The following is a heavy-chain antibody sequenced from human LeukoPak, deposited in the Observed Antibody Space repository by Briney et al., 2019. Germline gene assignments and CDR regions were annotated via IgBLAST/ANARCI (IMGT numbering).Heavy chain of an antibody. D-gene: IGHD2-15*01. V-gene: IGHV4-39*02. CDR3: AIDASPVVVAATTNYYYGMDV. Sequence: PSETLSLTCTVSGGSISSSSYYWGWIRPPPGKGLEGVGRIYYSGSTYYNPSLKSRVTISVDTSKNQFSLKLSSVTAADTAVYYCAIDASPVVVAATTNYYYGMDVWGQGTTVTVSS. CDR1: GGSISSSSYY. J-gene: IGHJ6*02. CDR2: IYYSGST.